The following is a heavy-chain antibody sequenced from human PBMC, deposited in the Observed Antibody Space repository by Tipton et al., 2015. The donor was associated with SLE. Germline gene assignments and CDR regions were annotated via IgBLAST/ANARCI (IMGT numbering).Heavy chain of an antibody. V-gene: IGHV4-39*07. J-gene: IGHJ3*01. Sequence: GLVKPSETLSLTCAVYGGSISGSSSYYWAWIRQSPGKGMEWIGEIYHRGTTNYNPSLKSRVTISVDTSKNQFSLKLNSVTAADTAVYYCARDNAPWGIRSSSHWGQGTMVTVSS. D-gene: IGHD6-6*01. CDR3: ARDNAPWGIRSSSH. CDR2: IYHRGTT. CDR1: GGSISGSSSYY.